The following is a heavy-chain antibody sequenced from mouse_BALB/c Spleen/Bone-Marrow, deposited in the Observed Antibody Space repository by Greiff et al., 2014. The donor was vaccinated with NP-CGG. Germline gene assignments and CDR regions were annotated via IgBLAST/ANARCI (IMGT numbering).Heavy chain of an antibody. CDR1: GFTFSSYT. CDR2: ISGGGSYT. V-gene: IGHV5-6-4*01. Sequence: EVHLVESGGGLVKPGGSLKLSCAASGFTFSSYTMSWVRQTPEKRLEWVATISGGGSYTYYPDSVKGRFTISRDNAKNTLYLQMSSLKSEDTAMYYCTRDLYDGYYYYAMDYWGQGTSVTVSS. D-gene: IGHD2-3*01. CDR3: TRDLYDGYYYYAMDY. J-gene: IGHJ4*01.